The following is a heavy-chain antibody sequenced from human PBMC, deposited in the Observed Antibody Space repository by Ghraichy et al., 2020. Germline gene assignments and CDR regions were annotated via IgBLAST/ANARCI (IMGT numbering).Heavy chain of an antibody. V-gene: IGHV3-30*09. CDR2: ISFDGTNK. CDR1: GFTFSRFN. Sequence: GGSLRLSCVGSGFTFSRFNMHLVRQAPGKGLEWMAAISFDGTNKFYADSVRGRFAISRDNSENTLYVEMSSLRPEDSAMYYCARGMENHYFDYWGLGTLVTVSS. D-gene: IGHD1-1*01. J-gene: IGHJ4*02. CDR3: ARGMENHYFDY.